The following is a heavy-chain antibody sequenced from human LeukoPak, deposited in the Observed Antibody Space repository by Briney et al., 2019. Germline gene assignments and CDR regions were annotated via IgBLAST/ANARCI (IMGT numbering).Heavy chain of an antibody. CDR1: GFTFSDYY. V-gene: IGHV3-11*04. D-gene: IGHD1-20*01. CDR3: ARDSRQHYRYNWNAAYYFDY. CDR2: ISSSGSTI. J-gene: IGHJ4*02. Sequence: GGSLRLSCAASGFTFSDYYMSWIRQAPGKGLEWVSYISSSGSTIYYADSAKGRFTISRDNAKNSLYLQMNSLRAEDTAVYYCARDSRQHYRYNWNAAYYFDYWGQGTLVTVSS.